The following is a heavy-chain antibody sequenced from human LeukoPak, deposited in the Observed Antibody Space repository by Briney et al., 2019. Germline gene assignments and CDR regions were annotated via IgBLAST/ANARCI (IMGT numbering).Heavy chain of an antibody. D-gene: IGHD1-26*01. CDR3: ARVGSIVGAQVLPDS. CDR1: GFTFSSYA. V-gene: IGHV3-30-3*01. J-gene: IGHJ4*02. Sequence: QPGRSLRLSCAASGFTFSSYAMHWVRQAPGKGLEWVAVISYDGSNKYYADSVKGRFTISRDNSKNTLYLQMNSLRAEDTAVYYCARVGSIVGAQVLPDSWAQGTMVTVYS. CDR2: ISYDGSNK.